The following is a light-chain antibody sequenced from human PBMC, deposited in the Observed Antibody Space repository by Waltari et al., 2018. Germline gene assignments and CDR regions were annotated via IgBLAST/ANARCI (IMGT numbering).Light chain of an antibody. CDR3: CAYAGANTLL. CDR1: SSDVGSYNL. J-gene: IGLJ3*02. V-gene: IGLV2-23*02. CDR2: EVN. Sequence: QSALTQPASVSGSPGLSITLSCSGTSSDVGSYNLVSWYQQHPGKAPRLIISEVNKRPSGVSNRFSGSKSGKKASLTISGLQAEDEADYFCCAYAGANTLLFGGGTRLTVL.